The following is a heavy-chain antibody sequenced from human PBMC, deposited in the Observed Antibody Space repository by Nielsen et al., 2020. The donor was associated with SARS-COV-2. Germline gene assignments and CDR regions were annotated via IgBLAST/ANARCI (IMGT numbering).Heavy chain of an antibody. Sequence: SETLSLTCSLSGGSITSKNYYWGWIRQPPGQGLEWLGAAYRTGRTYYSPSLKSRVTISVETSKNQLSLRLTSVTAVDTALYYCARHSGVRGVMDYWGQGILVTVSS. CDR3: ARHSGVRGVMDY. D-gene: IGHD3-10*01. CDR1: GGSITSKNYY. CDR2: AYRTGRT. V-gene: IGHV4-39*01. J-gene: IGHJ4*02.